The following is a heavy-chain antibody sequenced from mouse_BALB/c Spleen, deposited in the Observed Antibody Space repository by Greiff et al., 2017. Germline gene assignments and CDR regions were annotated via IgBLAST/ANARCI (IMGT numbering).Heavy chain of an antibody. Sequence: EVKLVESGGGLVQPGGSLKLSCAASGFTFSSYGMSWVRQTPDKRLELVATINSNGGSTYYPDSVKGRFTISRDNAKNTLYLQMSSLKSEDTAMYYCARYRYDVSYAMDYWGQGTSVTVSS. CDR2: INSNGGST. D-gene: IGHD2-14*01. V-gene: IGHV5-6-3*01. CDR1: GFTFSSYG. CDR3: ARYRYDVSYAMDY. J-gene: IGHJ4*01.